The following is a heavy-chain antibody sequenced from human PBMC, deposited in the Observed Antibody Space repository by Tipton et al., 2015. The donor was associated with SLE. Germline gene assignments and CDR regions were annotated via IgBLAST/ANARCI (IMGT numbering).Heavy chain of an antibody. V-gene: IGHV4-39*07. J-gene: IGHJ3*01. Sequence: TLSLTCSVSGGSISSSSYYWGWIRQPPGKGLEWIGNIYYTGNTFYSPSLKSRVTISVDTSKNQFSLKLSSVTAADTAVYYCARERYGVFDVWGKGTMIIVSS. CDR3: ARERYGVFDV. CDR1: GGSISSSSYY. CDR2: IYYTGNT. D-gene: IGHD5/OR15-5a*01.